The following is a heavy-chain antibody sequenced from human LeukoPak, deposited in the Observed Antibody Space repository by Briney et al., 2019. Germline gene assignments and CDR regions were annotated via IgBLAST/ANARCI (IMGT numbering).Heavy chain of an antibody. J-gene: IGHJ4*02. CDR3: AKGSAYSSSYEFDY. CDR1: GFTFDDYA. CDR2: ISWNSGSI. D-gene: IGHD6-6*01. V-gene: IGHV3-9*01. Sequence: SGRSLRLSCAASGFTFDDYAMHWARQAPGKGLEWVSGISWNSGSIGYADSVKGRFTISRDNAKNSLYLQMNSLRAEDTALYYCAKGSAYSSSYEFDYWGQGTLVTVSS.